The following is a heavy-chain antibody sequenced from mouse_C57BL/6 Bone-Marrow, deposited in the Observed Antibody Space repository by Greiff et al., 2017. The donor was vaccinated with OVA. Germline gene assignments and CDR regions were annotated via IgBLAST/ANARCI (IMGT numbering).Heavy chain of an antibody. D-gene: IGHD1-1*01. CDR2: IDPEDGET. CDR3: ATTVVADYYAMDY. CDR1: GFNIKDYY. J-gene: IGHJ4*01. V-gene: IGHV14-2*01. Sequence: VQLKESGAELVKPGASVKLSCTASGFNIKDYYMHWVKQRTEQGLEWIGRIDPEDGETKYAPKFQGKATITADTSSNTAYLQLSSLTSEDTAVYYCATTVVADYYAMDYWGQGTSVTVSS.